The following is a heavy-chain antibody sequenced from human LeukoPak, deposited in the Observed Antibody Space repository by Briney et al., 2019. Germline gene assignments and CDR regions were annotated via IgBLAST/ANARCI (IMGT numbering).Heavy chain of an antibody. CDR1: GGTFSSYA. V-gene: IGHV1-69*04. CDR3: ATTNTYYYDSSGTYYFDY. D-gene: IGHD3-22*01. Sequence: GASVKVSCKASGGTFSSYAISWVRQAPGQGLEWMGRIIPILGIANCAQKFQGRVTITADKSTSTAYMELSSLRSEDTAVYYCATTNTYYYDSSGTYYFDYWGQGTLVTVSS. J-gene: IGHJ4*02. CDR2: IIPILGIA.